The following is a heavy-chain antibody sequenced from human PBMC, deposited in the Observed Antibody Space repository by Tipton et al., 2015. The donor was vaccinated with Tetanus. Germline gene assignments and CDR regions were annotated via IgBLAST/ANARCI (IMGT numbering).Heavy chain of an antibody. V-gene: IGHV4-30-2*02. Sequence: LRLSCAVSGASISSIYSWSWIRQPPGKGLEWIGYVFRSGSADYNPSLKSRVNISLDRSENQISLMLTSVTAADTAVYYCARSKLLWFGESLSGFDSWGQGTLVTVSA. J-gene: IGHJ4*02. D-gene: IGHD3-10*01. CDR3: ARSKLLWFGESLSGFDS. CDR2: VFRSGSA. CDR1: GASISSIYS.